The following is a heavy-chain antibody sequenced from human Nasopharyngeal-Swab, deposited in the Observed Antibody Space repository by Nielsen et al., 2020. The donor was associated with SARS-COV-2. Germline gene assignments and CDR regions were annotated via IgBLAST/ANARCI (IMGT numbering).Heavy chain of an antibody. D-gene: IGHD3-22*01. J-gene: IGHJ6*02. CDR1: GDSISSSSYY. V-gene: IGHV4-39*01. Sequence: SETLSLTCTVSGDSISSSSYYWGWIRQPPGTGLEWIGSIDYSGSTYYNPSLKSRVTISVDPSKNQFSLKLSSVTAADTAVYYCARLPWTYYYDSSGFYSRYYYYGMDVWGQGTTVTVSS. CDR2: IDYSGST. CDR3: ARLPWTYYYDSSGFYSRYYYYGMDV.